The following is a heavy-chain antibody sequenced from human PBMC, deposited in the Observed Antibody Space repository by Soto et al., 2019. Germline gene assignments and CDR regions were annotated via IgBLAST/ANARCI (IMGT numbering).Heavy chain of an antibody. D-gene: IGHD2-2*01. J-gene: IGHJ5*02. CDR2: IYPDDSDA. Sequence: SLKMSCQGSVFSFTSYWIAWVRQMPGKGQEWMGIIYPDDSDARYSPSFEGQVTISVNKSTSTAYLQWTSLKDSDTVIYYCARRGHEFTKLFWFDPWGKGTLVTVSS. V-gene: IGHV5-51*01. CDR3: ARRGHEFTKLFWFDP. CDR1: VFSFTSYW.